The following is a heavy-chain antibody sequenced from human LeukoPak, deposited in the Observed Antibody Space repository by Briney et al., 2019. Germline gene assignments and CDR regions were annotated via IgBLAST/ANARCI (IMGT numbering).Heavy chain of an antibody. CDR2: ISYDGSNK. CDR1: GFTFSSYG. V-gene: IGHV3-30*03. CDR3: VRDRGDGYNQIDY. Sequence: GGSLRLSCAASGFTFSSYGMHWVRQAPGKGLEWVAVISYDGSNKYYADPGKGRFTISRDNSKNTPYLQMNSLRTEDTAVYYCVRDRGDGYNQIDYWGQGTLVTVSS. J-gene: IGHJ4*02. D-gene: IGHD5-24*01.